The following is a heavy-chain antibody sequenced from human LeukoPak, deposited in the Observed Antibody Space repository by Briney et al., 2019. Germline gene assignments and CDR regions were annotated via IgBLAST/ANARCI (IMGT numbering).Heavy chain of an antibody. D-gene: IGHD5-18*01. Sequence: GGSLRLSCAASGFTVSSNYMSWVRQAPGKGLEWVSVIYSGGSTFYADSVKGRFTISRDNSKNTLYLQMNSPRAEDTAVYYCARDHEYSYGFSYYFDSWGQGTLVTVSS. CDR3: ARDHEYSYGFSYYFDS. CDR1: GFTVSSNY. J-gene: IGHJ4*02. V-gene: IGHV3-66*01. CDR2: IYSGGST.